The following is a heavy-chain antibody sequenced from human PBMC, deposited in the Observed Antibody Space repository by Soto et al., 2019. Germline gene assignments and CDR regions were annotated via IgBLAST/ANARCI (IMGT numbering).Heavy chain of an antibody. V-gene: IGHV4-39*01. CDR1: GGSISKMRYY. Sequence: ETLSLTCSVSGGSISKMRYYWAWIRQSPGKGLDWIGSISYTGSAFYNPSLNSRVTISLDTSNNHFSLKLRSLTAADTAVYHCARQTKDYYDTSGYSVNWGEGNMVAVCS. CDR3: ARQTKDYYDTSGYSVN. CDR2: ISYTGSA. J-gene: IGHJ4*02. D-gene: IGHD3-22*01.